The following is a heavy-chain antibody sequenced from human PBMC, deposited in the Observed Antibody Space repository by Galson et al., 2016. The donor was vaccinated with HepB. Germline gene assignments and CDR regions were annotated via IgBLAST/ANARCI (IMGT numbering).Heavy chain of an antibody. Sequence: ETLSLTCTVSGGSISSYYWSWIRQPPGKGLEWIGYIYYSGSTNYNPSLKSRVTISVDTSKNQFSLKLSSVTAADTAVYYCARHVRPHGDSSSKPEYYYYYHGMDVWGQGTTVTVSS. D-gene: IGHD6-6*01. J-gene: IGHJ6*02. CDR1: GGSISSYY. V-gene: IGHV4-59*08. CDR2: IYYSGST. CDR3: ARHVRPHGDSSSKPEYYYYYHGMDV.